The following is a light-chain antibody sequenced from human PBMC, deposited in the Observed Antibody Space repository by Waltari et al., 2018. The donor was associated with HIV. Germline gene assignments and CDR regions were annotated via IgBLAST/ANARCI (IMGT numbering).Light chain of an antibody. V-gene: IGLV3-21*04. CDR2: YDN. J-gene: IGLJ2*01. CDR3: QVWDSTSDHVL. CDR1: NIERKS. Sequence: VLTQPPSVSVAPGKTATITCGGKNIERKSVHWYQQKPGQAPVLVIYYDNDRPSGLPVRFSGSNSGDAATLTIRRVGDGDEADYYCQVWDSTSDHVLFGGGTKLTVL.